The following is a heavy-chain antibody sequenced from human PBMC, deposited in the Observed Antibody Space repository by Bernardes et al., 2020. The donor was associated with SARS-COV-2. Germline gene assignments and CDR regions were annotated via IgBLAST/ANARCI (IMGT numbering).Heavy chain of an antibody. D-gene: IGHD4-4*01. CDR3: ANDYSNLPIRHYYYYGMDV. J-gene: IGHJ6*02. V-gene: IGHV4-39*01. Sequence: TLSLTCTVSGGSISSSSYYWGWIRQPPGKGLEWIGSIYYSGSTYYNPSLKSRVTISVDTSKNQFSLKLSSVTAADTAVYYCANDYSNLPIRHYYYYGMDVWGQGTTVTVSS. CDR2: IYYSGST. CDR1: GGSISSSSYY.